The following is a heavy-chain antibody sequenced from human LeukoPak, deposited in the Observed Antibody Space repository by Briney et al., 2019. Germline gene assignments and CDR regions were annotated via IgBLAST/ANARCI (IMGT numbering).Heavy chain of an antibody. Sequence: ASVKVSCKASGYTFTSYGISWVRQAPGQGLEWMGWVSAYNGNTNYAQKLQGRVTMTTDTSTSTAYMELRSLRSDDTAVYYCARETRNIAATGYYYYGMGVWGKGTTVTVSS. CDR1: GYTFTSYG. V-gene: IGHV1-18*04. D-gene: IGHD6-13*01. CDR3: ARETRNIAATGYYYYGMGV. CDR2: VSAYNGNT. J-gene: IGHJ6*04.